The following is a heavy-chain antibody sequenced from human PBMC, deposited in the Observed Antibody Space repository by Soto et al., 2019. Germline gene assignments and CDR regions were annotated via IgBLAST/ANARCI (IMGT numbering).Heavy chain of an antibody. D-gene: IGHD3-3*01. J-gene: IGHJ6*02. CDR1: GFTFSSYW. V-gene: IGHV3-7*01. CDR3: ARDSYDFWSGHFVYYYYGMDV. CDR2: IKQDGSEK. Sequence: PGGSLRLSCAASGFTFSSYWMSWVRQAPGKGLEWVANIKQDGSEKYYVDSVKGRFTISRDNAKNSLYLQMNSLRAEDTAVYYCARDSYDFWSGHFVYYYYGMDVWGQGTTVTVSS.